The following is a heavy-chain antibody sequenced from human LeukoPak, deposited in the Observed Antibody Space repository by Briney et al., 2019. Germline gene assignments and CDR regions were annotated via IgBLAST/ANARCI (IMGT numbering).Heavy chain of an antibody. CDR1: GGSISSYY. J-gene: IGHJ5*02. CDR3: ARNRYYYGSGNYGVPNWFDP. Sequence: SETLSLTCTVSGGSISSYYWSWIRQPAGKGLEWIGSIYYSGSTYYNPSLKSRVTISVDTSKNQFSLKLSSVTAADTAMYYCARNRYYYGSGNYGVPNWFDPWGQGTLVTVSS. CDR2: IYYSGST. V-gene: IGHV4-59*05. D-gene: IGHD3-10*01.